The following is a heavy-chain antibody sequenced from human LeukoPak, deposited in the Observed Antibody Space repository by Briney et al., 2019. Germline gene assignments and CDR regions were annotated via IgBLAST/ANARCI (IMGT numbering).Heavy chain of an antibody. D-gene: IGHD2-2*01. Sequence: GGSLRLSCAASGFTFSSYSMSWLRQAPGKGLEWVSYISSSGRTIYYADSVKGRFTISRDNAKNSLYLQMNSLRAEDTAVYYCAIRSTRWYFDYWGQGTLVTVSS. V-gene: IGHV3-48*04. CDR3: AIRSTRWYFDY. J-gene: IGHJ4*02. CDR2: ISSSGRTI. CDR1: GFTFSSYS.